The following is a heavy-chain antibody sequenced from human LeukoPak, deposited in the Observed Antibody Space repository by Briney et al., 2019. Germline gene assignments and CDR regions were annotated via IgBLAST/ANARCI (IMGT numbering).Heavy chain of an antibody. J-gene: IGHJ5*02. CDR3: AGTYYDFWSGYYTESNWFDP. CDR2: IIPIFGTA. CDR1: GGTFSSYA. V-gene: IGHV1-69*06. Sequence: SVKVSCKASGGTFSSYAISWVRQAPGEGLEWMGGIIPIFGTANYAQKFQGRVTITADKSTSTAYMELSSLRSEDTAVYYCAGTYYDFWSGYYTESNWFDPWGQGTLVTVSS. D-gene: IGHD3-3*01.